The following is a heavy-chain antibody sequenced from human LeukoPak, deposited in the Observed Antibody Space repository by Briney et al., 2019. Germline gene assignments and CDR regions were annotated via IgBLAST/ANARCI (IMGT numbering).Heavy chain of an antibody. Sequence: PSETLSLTCAVYGGSFSGYYWSWIRQPPGKGLEWIGEINHSGSTNYNPSLKSRVTISVDTSKNQFSLKLSSVTAADTAVYYCARDGQQLGSSGSSAAFDIWGQGTMVTVSS. CDR3: ARDGQQLGSSGSSAAFDI. CDR2: INHSGST. J-gene: IGHJ3*02. CDR1: GGSFSGYY. V-gene: IGHV4-34*01. D-gene: IGHD6-13*01.